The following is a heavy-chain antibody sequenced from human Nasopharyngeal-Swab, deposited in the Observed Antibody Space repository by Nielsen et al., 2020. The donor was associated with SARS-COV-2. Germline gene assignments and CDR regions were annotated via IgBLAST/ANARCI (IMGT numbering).Heavy chain of an antibody. D-gene: IGHD3-10*01. CDR3: AKDVEVARFGELLLYYYYYGMDV. J-gene: IGHJ6*02. CDR2: ISYDGTNK. CDR1: GFLFSNYS. Sequence: GESLKISCAASGFLFSNYSMHWVRQAPGKGLEWVAVISYDGTNKYYEDSVKGRFTISRDNSKKTLYMQMNSLRTDDTAVYYCAKDVEVARFGELLLYYYYYGMDVWGQGTTVTVSS. V-gene: IGHV3-30*18.